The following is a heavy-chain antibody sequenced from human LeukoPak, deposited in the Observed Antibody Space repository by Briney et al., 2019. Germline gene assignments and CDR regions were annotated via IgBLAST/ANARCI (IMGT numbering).Heavy chain of an antibody. CDR1: GYTFTSYG. V-gene: IGHV1-18*01. D-gene: IGHD3-22*01. CDR3: ARQNYYDSSGYSPTGIDY. Sequence: GASVKVSCKASGYTFTSYGISWVRQAPGQGVEWMGWISAYDGNTNYAQKLQGGVTMTTDTSTRTAYMEMRSLRSDDTAVYYCARQNYYDSSGYSPTGIDYWGQGALVTVSS. CDR2: ISAYDGNT. J-gene: IGHJ4*02.